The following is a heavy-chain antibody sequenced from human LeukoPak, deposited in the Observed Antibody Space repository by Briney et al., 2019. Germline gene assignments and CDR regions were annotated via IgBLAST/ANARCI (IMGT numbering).Heavy chain of an antibody. V-gene: IGHV3-23*01. CDR2: ITGSGGST. Sequence: GGSLRLSCAASGFTFNSRTMNWVRQAPGKGLEWVSGITGSGGSTYYADSVKGRFTISRDNSKNTLHLQMNSLRAEDTAVYYCAKIPILRSSWLYFDCWGQGTVVTVSS. D-gene: IGHD6-13*01. J-gene: IGHJ4*02. CDR3: AKIPILRSSWLYFDC. CDR1: GFTFNSRT.